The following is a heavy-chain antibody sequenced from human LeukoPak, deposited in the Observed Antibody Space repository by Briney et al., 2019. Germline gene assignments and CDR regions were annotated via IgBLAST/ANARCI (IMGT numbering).Heavy chain of an antibody. CDR1: GGTFSSYA. V-gene: IGHV1-69*13. CDR3: ARDRVSTSSYCGMDV. J-gene: IGHJ6*02. CDR2: IIPIFGTA. Sequence: ATVKVSCKASGGTFSSYAISWVRQAPGQGLEWVGGIIPIFGTANYAQKFQGRVTITADESTSTAYMELSSLRSEDTAVYYCARDRVSTSSYCGMDVWGQGTTVTVSS. D-gene: IGHD2-2*01.